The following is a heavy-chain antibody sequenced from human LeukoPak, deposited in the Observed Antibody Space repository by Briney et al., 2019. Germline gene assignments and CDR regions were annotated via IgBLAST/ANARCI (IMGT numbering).Heavy chain of an antibody. CDR3: ARDGVDYYYYMDV. CDR1: GFTFDDYA. Sequence: PGGSLRLSCAASGFTFDDYAMHWVRQAPGKGLEWVSGISWNSGSIGYADSVKGRFTISRDNAKNSLYLQMNSLRAEDTAVYYCARDGVDYYYYMDVWGKGTTVTISS. CDR2: ISWNSGSI. V-gene: IGHV3-9*01. J-gene: IGHJ6*03.